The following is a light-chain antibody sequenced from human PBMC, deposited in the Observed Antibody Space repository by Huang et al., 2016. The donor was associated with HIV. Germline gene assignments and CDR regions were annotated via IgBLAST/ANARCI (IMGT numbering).Light chain of an antibody. V-gene: IGKV2-28*01. CDR3: MAALQTPPNT. Sequence: EIVMTQSPLSLPVTPGEPASISCRSSQSLLQTNGYNYVDWYLQKPGQSPQRLIYLGSHRATGVPDRFSGSGSGTDFTLEISRVEADDVGIYYCMAALQTPPNTFGQGTRLEI. CDR1: QSLLQTNGYNY. CDR2: LGS. J-gene: IGKJ2*01.